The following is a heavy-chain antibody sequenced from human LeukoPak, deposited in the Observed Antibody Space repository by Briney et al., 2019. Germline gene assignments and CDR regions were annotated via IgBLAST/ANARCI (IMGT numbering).Heavy chain of an antibody. D-gene: IGHD2-8*01. J-gene: IGHJ5*02. V-gene: IGHV3-33*05. CDR1: RFIFSVYG. CDR2: MSYDGNTE. CDR3: ARDGSTNSQNWFDP. Sequence: GGSLRLSCVASRFIFSVYGMHWVRQAPGKGLEWVAFMSYDGNTEYYIDSVKGRFTISRDNSKNTLFLQLNNLRPEDTGVYYCARDGSTNSQNWFDPWGQGTLVIVSS.